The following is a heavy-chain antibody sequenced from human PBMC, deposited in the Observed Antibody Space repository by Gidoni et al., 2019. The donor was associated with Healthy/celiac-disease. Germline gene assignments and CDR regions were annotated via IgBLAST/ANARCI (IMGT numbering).Heavy chain of an antibody. CDR1: GYTLTELS. CDR3: ATPPNAYCSGGSCYGPEYFQH. D-gene: IGHD2-15*01. J-gene: IGHJ1*01. V-gene: IGHV1-24*01. Sequence: QVQLVQSGAEVKKPGASVKVSCKVSGYTLTELSMHWVRQAPGKGLEWMGGFDPEDGETIYAQKFQGRVTMTEDTSTDTAYMELSSLRSEDTAVYYCATPPNAYCSGGSCYGPEYFQHWGQGTLVTVSS. CDR2: FDPEDGET.